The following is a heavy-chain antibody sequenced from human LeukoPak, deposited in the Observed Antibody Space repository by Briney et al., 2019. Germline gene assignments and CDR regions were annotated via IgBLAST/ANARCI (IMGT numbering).Heavy chain of an antibody. CDR2: ISGSSSAK. CDR1: GFTFSAYN. D-gene: IGHD5-24*01. CDR3: VRHRTLGVRDGFILA. V-gene: IGHV3-48*01. J-gene: IGHJ5*02. Sequence: GGSLRLSCAASGFTFSAYNMIWVRQAPGKGLEWLSYISGSSSAKYYADSVQGRFTISRDNAKNSLSLQMSSLRVEDTAVYYCVRHRTLGVRDGFILAWGQGTLVTVSS.